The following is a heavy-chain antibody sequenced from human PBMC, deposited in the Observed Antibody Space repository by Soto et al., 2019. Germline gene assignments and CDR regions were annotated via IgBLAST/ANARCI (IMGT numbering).Heavy chain of an antibody. CDR3: AHGSGWLSDY. CDR2: IYWNDDN. V-gene: IGHV2-5*01. J-gene: IGHJ4*02. D-gene: IGHD6-19*01. CDR1: GFSLSSNAVG. Sequence: QITLKESGPTLLKPTQTLTLTCTFSGFSLSSNAVGVNWIRQPPGKALEWLALIYWNDDNHYSPSLRSRLTITKDTSKNQVVLTMTTVDPVDTATYYCAHGSGWLSDYWGQRTLVTVSS.